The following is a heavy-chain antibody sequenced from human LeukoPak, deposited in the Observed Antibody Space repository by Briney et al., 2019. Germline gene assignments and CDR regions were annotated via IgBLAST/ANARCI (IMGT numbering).Heavy chain of an antibody. J-gene: IGHJ4*02. CDR2: IRRSGSP. CDR3: AREILGGFNPGAY. Sequence: SETLSLTCTVSLDSTTSNFWSWVRQPPGKGLEWIGEIRRSGSPNYNPSLQSRVTISIDRSRNQIVLELPSVTAADTAVYYCAREILGGFNPGAYWGQGTLVTVSS. CDR1: LDSTTSNF. D-gene: IGHD1-14*01. V-gene: IGHV4-4*02.